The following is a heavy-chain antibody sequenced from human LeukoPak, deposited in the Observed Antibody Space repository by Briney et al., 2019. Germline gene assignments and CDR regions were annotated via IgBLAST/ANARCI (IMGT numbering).Heavy chain of an antibody. CDR3: AKDLRYTSTPTSAFDI. CDR2: IYYSGST. D-gene: IGHD6-13*01. V-gene: IGHV4-59*12. CDR1: GGSISSYY. J-gene: IGHJ3*02. Sequence: PSETLSLTCTVSGGSISSYYWSWIRQPPGKGLEWIGYIYYSGSTNYNPSLKSRVTISVDTSKNQFSLKLSSVTAADTAVYYCAKDLRYTSTPTSAFDIWGQGTMVTVSS.